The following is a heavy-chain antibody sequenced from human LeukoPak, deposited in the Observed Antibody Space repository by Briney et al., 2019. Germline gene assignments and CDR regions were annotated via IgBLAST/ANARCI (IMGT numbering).Heavy chain of an antibody. D-gene: IGHD6-19*01. J-gene: IGHJ4*02. Sequence: PGGSLRLSCAASGFSVRNNHMSWVRQARGEGLEWVSAIATDFYTNYADSVRGRFTISRDDSKNTLFLQMNSLRAEDTAVYYCASRDTSGWYDYWGQGTLVTVSS. CDR3: ASRDTSGWYDY. CDR1: GFSVRNNH. CDR2: IATDFYT. V-gene: IGHV3-53*01.